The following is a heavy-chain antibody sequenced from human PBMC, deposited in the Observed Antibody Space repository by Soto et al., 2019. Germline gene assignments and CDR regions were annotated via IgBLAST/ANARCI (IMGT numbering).Heavy chain of an antibody. Sequence: EVQLVESGGGLVQPGRSLRLSCAASGFTFDDYAMHWVRQAPGKGLEWVSGISWNSGSIGYADSVKGRFTISRDNAKNSLYLQMNSLRAEDTAVYYCARRGTMDDAFDIWGQGTMVTVSS. V-gene: IGHV3-9*01. CDR3: ARRGTMDDAFDI. D-gene: IGHD3-10*01. CDR2: ISWNSGSI. J-gene: IGHJ3*02. CDR1: GFTFDDYA.